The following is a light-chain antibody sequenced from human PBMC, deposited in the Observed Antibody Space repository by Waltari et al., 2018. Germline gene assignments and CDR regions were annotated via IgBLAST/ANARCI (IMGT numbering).Light chain of an antibody. Sequence: QSVLTQPPSASGTPGQRVTISCSGSSSNIGSNTVNWYQQLPGTAPKHLIYSNNQRPSGVPDRCSGSKAGTSASLAISGLQSEDEADYYCAAWDDSLNGRVFGGGTKLTVL. J-gene: IGLJ3*02. V-gene: IGLV1-44*01. CDR1: SSNIGSNT. CDR3: AAWDDSLNGRV. CDR2: SNN.